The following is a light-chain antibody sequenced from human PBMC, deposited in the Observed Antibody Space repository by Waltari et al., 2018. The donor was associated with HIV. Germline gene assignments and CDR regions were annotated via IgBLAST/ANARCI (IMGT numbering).Light chain of an antibody. Sequence: EIMMTQSPVTLSVSPGEGATLSCRASQSVSSNLAWYQKKPGQAPRLLIFGAFTRATGIPVRFTGSGSGTEFTLTITSLQSEDFALYYCQQYYDWPTFGQGTKVEIK. V-gene: IGKV3-15*01. CDR3: QQYYDWPT. CDR2: GAF. J-gene: IGKJ1*01. CDR1: QSVSSN.